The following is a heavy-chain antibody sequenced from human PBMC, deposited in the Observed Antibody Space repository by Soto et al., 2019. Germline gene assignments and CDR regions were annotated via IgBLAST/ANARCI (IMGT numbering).Heavy chain of an antibody. D-gene: IGHD4-17*01. CDR2: IIPIFGTA. CDR3: ARDDYQQGYYGMDV. V-gene: IGHV1-69*13. CDR1: GGTFSSYA. J-gene: IGHJ6*02. Sequence: GASVKVSCKASGGTFSSYAISWVRQAPGQGLEWMGGIIPIFGTANYAQKFQGRVTITADESTSTAYMELSSLRSEDTAVYYCARDDYQQGYYGMDVWGQGTTVTVSS.